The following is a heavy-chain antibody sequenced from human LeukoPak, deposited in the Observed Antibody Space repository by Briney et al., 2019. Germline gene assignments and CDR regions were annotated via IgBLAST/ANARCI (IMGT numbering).Heavy chain of an antibody. CDR2: INPSGGST. D-gene: IGHD1-26*01. J-gene: IGHJ6*02. V-gene: IGHV1-46*01. Sequence: ASVKVSCKASGYTFTSYYMHWVRQAPGQGLEWMGIINPSGGSTSYAQKFQGRVTMTRDTSTSTVYMELSSLRSEDTAVYYCARDLVGALNYYYGMDVWGQGTTVTVSS. CDR1: GYTFTSYY. CDR3: ARDLVGALNYYYGMDV.